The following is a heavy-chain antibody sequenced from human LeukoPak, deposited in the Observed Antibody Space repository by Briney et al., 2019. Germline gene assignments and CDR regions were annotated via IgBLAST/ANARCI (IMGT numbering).Heavy chain of an antibody. Sequence: SGGSLRLSCAASGFTFSSYSMNWVRQAPGKGLEWVSSISSSSSYIYYADSVKGRFTISRDNAKNSLYLQMNSLRAEDTAVYYCARADSGYGGNSGWYFDLWGRGTLVTVSS. CDR2: ISSSSSYI. J-gene: IGHJ2*01. V-gene: IGHV3-21*01. D-gene: IGHD4-23*01. CDR3: ARADSGYGGNSGWYFDL. CDR1: GFTFSSYS.